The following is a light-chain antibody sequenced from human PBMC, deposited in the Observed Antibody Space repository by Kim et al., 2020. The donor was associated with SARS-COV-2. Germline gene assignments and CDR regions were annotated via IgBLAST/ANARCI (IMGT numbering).Light chain of an antibody. CDR1: SSDFVFYNS. Sequence: GPSITISSTGTSSDFVFYNSVSWYQQHPVKAPKLIIYDVSNRPSGVSNRFSGSKSGNTASLTISGLQAEDEADYYCSSYTSSSTVVFGGGTQLTVL. CDR2: DVS. CDR3: SSYTSSSTVV. V-gene: IGLV2-14*03. J-gene: IGLJ2*01.